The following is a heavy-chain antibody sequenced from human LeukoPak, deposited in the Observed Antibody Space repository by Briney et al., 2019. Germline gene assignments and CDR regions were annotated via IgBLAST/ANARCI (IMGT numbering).Heavy chain of an antibody. V-gene: IGHV1-46*01. Sequence: ASVKVSCKASGYTFTSYYMHWVRQAPGQGLEWKGIINPSGGSTSYAQKFQGRVTMTRDMSTSTVYMELSSLRSEDTAVYYCARDLTGNSFDIWGQGTMVTVSS. J-gene: IGHJ3*02. D-gene: IGHD7-27*01. CDR2: INPSGGST. CDR3: ARDLTGNSFDI. CDR1: GYTFTSYY.